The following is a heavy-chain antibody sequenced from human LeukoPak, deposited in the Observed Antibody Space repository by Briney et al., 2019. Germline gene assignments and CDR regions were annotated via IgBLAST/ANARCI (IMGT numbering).Heavy chain of an antibody. Sequence: SETLSLTCTVSGGSISSYYWSWIRQPPGKGLEWIGYIHYSGSTNYNPSLKSRVTISVDTSKNQFSLKLSSVTAADTAVYYCARDEGIYAGYYYGMDVWGKGTTVTVSS. CDR1: GGSISSYY. CDR2: IHYSGST. CDR3: ARDEGIYAGYYYGMDV. J-gene: IGHJ6*04. D-gene: IGHD2/OR15-2a*01. V-gene: IGHV4-59*01.